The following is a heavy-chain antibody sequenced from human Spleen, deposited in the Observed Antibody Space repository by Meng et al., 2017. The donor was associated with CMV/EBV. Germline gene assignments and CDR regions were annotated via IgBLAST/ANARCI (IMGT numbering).Heavy chain of an antibody. D-gene: IGHD1-7*01. J-gene: IGHJ4*02. CDR2: MNHNSGNT. V-gene: IGHV1-8*01. CDR1: GYYFTRHD. Sequence: QVQLVQSGAELKKSGASLQVCGEASGYYFTRHDINWVRQATGQGLEWMGWMNHNSGNTGYAQKFQGRVTMHRNTSISTSYMELRSLRSEDTAVYYCARGRGTANTYYFYYWGQGTLVTVSS. CDR3: ARGRGTANTYYFYY.